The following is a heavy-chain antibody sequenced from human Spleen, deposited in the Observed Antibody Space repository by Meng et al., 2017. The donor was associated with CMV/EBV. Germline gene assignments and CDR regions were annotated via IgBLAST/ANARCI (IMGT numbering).Heavy chain of an antibody. J-gene: IGHJ6*02. Sequence: GSLRLSCTVSGGSVSSSSYYWAWIRQPPGKGLEWIGSIYHSGITYYNPSLRSRATISVDTSKGQFSLKVNSVTAADTAIYYCAREAQILSYFYYGMDVWGQGTTVTVSS. CDR3: AREAQILSYFYYGMDV. D-gene: IGHD3-10*01. CDR2: IYHSGIT. CDR1: GGSVSSSSYY. V-gene: IGHV4-39*07.